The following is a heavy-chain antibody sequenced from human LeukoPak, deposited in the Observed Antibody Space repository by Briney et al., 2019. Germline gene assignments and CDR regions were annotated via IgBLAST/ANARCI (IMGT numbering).Heavy chain of an antibody. D-gene: IGHD3-10*01. J-gene: IGHJ4*02. CDR1: GGSISSGGYY. Sequence: SETLSLTCTVSGGSISSGGYYWSWTRQHPGKGLVWIGYIYYSGSTYYNPSLKSRVTISVDTSKNQFSLKLSSVTAADTAVYYCARGPYGSGSYNPDYWGQGTLVTVSS. V-gene: IGHV4-31*03. CDR2: IYYSGST. CDR3: ARGPYGSGSYNPDY.